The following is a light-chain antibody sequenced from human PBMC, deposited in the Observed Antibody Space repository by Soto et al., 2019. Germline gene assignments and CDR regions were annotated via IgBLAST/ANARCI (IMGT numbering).Light chain of an antibody. CDR1: SSNIGAGHD. Sequence: QAVVTQPPSVSGAPGQKVTISCTGSSSNIGAGHDVHWYQQVPGTAPKLLIYVYSNRPSGVPDRFSGSKSDTSASLAITGLQAEDEADYYCQSYDSSLSASVFGGGTKVTVL. V-gene: IGLV1-40*01. CDR3: QSYDSSLSASV. CDR2: VYS. J-gene: IGLJ3*02.